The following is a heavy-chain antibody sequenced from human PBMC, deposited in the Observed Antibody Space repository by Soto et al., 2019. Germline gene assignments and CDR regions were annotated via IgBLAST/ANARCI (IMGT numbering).Heavy chain of an antibody. Sequence: SVKVSCKASGGTFSSYAISWVRQAPGQGLEWMGGIIPIFGTANYAQKFQGRVTITADESTSTAYMELSSLRSEDTAVYYCASNADWADWLLYNYYYYGMDVWGQGTTVTVSS. CDR1: GGTFSSYA. CDR3: ASNADWADWLLYNYYYYGMDV. J-gene: IGHJ6*02. V-gene: IGHV1-69*13. CDR2: IIPIFGTA. D-gene: IGHD3-9*01.